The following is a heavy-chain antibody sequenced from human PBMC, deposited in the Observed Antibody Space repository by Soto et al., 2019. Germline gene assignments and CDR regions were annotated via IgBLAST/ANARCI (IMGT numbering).Heavy chain of an antibody. CDR1: GFTFSSYS. CDR2: ISSSSSTI. CDR3: ARDGYNWNDYYGMDV. V-gene: IGHV3-48*02. J-gene: IGHJ6*02. Sequence: GGSLRLSCAASGFTFSSYSMNWVRQAPGKGLEWVSYISSSSSTIYYADSVKGRFTISRDNAKNSLYLQMNSLRDEDTAVYYCARDGYNWNDYYGMDVWGQGTTVTVS. D-gene: IGHD1-1*01.